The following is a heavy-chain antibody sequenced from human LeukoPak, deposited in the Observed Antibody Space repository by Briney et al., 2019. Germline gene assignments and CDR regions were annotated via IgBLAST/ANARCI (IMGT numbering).Heavy chain of an antibody. V-gene: IGHV3-48*03. J-gene: IGHJ4*02. CDR3: ARGNWAEDGYFDY. CDR2: IISSGSTI. D-gene: IGHD7-27*01. CDR1: GFTFSSYE. Sequence: PGGSLRFSCAASGFTFSSYEMNWVRQAPGQGLEWVSYIISSGSTIYYADSVKGRFTISRDNAKNSLYLQMNSLRSEDTAVYYCARGNWAEDGYFDYWGQGTLVTVSS.